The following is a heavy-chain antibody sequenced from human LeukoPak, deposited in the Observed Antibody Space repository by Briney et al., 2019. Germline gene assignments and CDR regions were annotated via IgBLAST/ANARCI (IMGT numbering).Heavy chain of an antibody. V-gene: IGHV3-21*01. J-gene: IGHJ4*02. Sequence: GGSLRLSCAASGFTFSSYSMNWVRQAPGKGLEWVSSISSSSSYIYYADSVKGRFTISRDNAKNSLYLQMNSLRAEDTAVYYCASTRYSSSWYGVAFDYWGQGTLVTVSS. D-gene: IGHD6-13*01. CDR3: ASTRYSSSWYGVAFDY. CDR2: ISSSSSYI. CDR1: GFTFSSYS.